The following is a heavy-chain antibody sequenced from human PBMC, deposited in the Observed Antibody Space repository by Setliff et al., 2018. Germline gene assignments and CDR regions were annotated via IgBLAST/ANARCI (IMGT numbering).Heavy chain of an antibody. V-gene: IGHV3-30*01. D-gene: IGHD2-15*01. J-gene: IGHJ4*02. CDR1: GFTFGSHA. CDR2: VSYDGSNQ. Sequence: PGGSLRLSCAASGFTFGSHAMHWVRQAPGKGLEWVAVVSYDGSNQYFADSVKGRFTISRDNMKKTVSLQMNSLRIEDTAVYYCAGEKHLLSIVVITGLVDYWGQGTLVTVSS. CDR3: AGEKHLLSIVVITGLVDY.